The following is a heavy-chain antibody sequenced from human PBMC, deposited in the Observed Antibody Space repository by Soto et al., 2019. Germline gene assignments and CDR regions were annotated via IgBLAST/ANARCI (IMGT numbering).Heavy chain of an antibody. V-gene: IGHV4-31*03. D-gene: IGHD3-10*01. CDR1: GGSITTGGFY. CDR3: ARREAYGSGSFYRFHP. CDR2: IYYTGST. J-gene: IGHJ5*02. Sequence: SETLSLTCFVSGGSITTGGFYWSWIRQFPGKGLEWIGQIYYTGSTFYNPSLQSRIIISFDISKNQFSLHLSSVTAADTAVYYCARREAYGSGSFYRFHPWGQGTLVTVSS.